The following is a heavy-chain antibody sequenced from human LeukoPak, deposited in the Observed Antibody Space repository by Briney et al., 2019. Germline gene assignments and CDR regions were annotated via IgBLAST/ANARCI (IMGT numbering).Heavy chain of an antibody. CDR3: ARDKSVAGTRLGRQYYFDY. CDR2: INWNGGST. V-gene: IGHV3-20*04. J-gene: IGHJ4*02. Sequence: GGSLRLSCAASGFTFDDYGMSWVRQAPGKGLEWVSGINWNGGSTVYADSVKGRFTISRDNAKNSLYLQTNSLRAEDTALYYCARDKSVAGTRLGRQYYFDYWGQGTLVTVSS. CDR1: GFTFDDYG. D-gene: IGHD6-19*01.